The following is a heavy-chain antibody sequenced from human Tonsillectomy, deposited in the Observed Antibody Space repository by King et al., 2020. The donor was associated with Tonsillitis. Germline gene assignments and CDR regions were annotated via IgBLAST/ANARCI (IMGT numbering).Heavy chain of an antibody. Sequence: VQLVESGGGLVQPGRSLRLSCAASGFTFSSYGMHWVRQAPGKGLEWVAVISYDGSNKYYADSVKGRFTISRDNSKNTLYLQMNSLRAEDTAVYYCLVGWSHWGQGTLVTVSS. CDR2: ISYDGSNK. CDR3: LVGWSH. J-gene: IGHJ4*02. V-gene: IGHV3-30*03. CDR1: GFTFSSYG. D-gene: IGHD3-10*01.